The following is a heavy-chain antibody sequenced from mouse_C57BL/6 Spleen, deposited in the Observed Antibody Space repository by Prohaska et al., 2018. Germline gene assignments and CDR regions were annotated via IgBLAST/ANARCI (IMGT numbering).Heavy chain of an antibody. J-gene: IGHJ3*01. CDR2: INPNNGGT. D-gene: IGHD3-2*02. Sequence: NWVKQSHGKSLEWIGDINPNNGGTSYNQKFKGKATLTVDKSSSTAYMELRSLTSEDSAVYYCARRDSSGLFAYWGQGTLVTVSA. CDR3: ARRDSSGLFAY. V-gene: IGHV1-26*01.